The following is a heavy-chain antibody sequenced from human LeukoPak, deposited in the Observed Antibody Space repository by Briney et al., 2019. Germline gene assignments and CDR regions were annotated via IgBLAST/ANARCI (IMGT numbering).Heavy chain of an antibody. CDR1: GYTFTSYY. Sequence: ASVKVSCKASGYTFTSYYMHWVRQAPGQGLEWMGIINPSGGSTSYAQKFQGRVTMTRDTSTSAAYMELSSLRSEDTAVYYCARGRFGVVITQPARYYYYMDVWGKGTTVTVSS. CDR3: ARGRFGVVITQPARYYYYMDV. D-gene: IGHD3-3*01. V-gene: IGHV1-46*01. J-gene: IGHJ6*03. CDR2: INPSGGST.